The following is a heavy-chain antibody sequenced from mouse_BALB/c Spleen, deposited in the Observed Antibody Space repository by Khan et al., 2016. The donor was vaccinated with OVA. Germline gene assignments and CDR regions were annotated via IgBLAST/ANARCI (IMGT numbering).Heavy chain of an antibody. CDR3: ARRGYDEAWFAY. J-gene: IGHJ3*01. CDR1: GFTFSNYD. D-gene: IGHD2-2*01. Sequence: EVELVESGGDLVKPGGSLKLSCAASGFTFSNYDMSWVRQTPDKRLEWVATISSAGSYTYYPDSVKGRFTISRDNAKNTLYLQMSSLKSEDTAMYDCARRGYDEAWFAYWGQGTLVTVAA. V-gene: IGHV5-6*01. CDR2: ISSAGSYT.